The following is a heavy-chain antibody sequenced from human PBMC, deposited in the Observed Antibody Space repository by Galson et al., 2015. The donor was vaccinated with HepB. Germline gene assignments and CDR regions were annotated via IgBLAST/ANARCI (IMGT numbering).Heavy chain of an antibody. J-gene: IGHJ4*02. D-gene: IGHD1-26*01. CDR3: ARDTTWEQAVHFDY. V-gene: IGHV3-48*01. Sequence: SLRLSCAASGFTFSSYSMNWVRQAPGKGLEWVSYISSSSSTIYYADSVKGRFTISRDNAKNSLYLQMNSLRAEDTAVYYCARDTTWEQAVHFDYWGQGTLVTVSS. CDR2: ISSSSSTI. CDR1: GFTFSSYS.